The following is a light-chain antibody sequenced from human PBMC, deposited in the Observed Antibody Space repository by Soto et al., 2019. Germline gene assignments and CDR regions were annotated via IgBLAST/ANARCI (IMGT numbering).Light chain of an antibody. V-gene: IGLV2-14*01. CDR2: DVS. J-gene: IGLJ2*01. CDR3: TSYTSSSTPVV. CDR1: SSDVGGYNY. Sequence: QSVLTQPASVSGSPGQSITISCTGTSSDVGGYNYVSWYQQHPGKAPKLMIYDVSNRPSGVSNRFSGSKSGNTASLTISGLQAEDEAEYYCTSYTSSSTPVVFGGGTKLTFL.